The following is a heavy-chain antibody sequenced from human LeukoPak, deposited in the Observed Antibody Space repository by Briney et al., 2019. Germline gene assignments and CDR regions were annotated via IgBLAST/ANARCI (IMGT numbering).Heavy chain of an antibody. CDR3: ARAKKRSGRSRNFYLDV. J-gene: IGHJ6*03. V-gene: IGHV4-61*09. CDR1: GGSISSGDYY. CDR2: IYTSGTTT. D-gene: IGHD1-26*01. Sequence: SQTLSLTCTVSGGSISSGDYYWNWIRQPAGKGLEWIGHIYTSGTTTNSNPSLKSRVAISLDTSKNHFSLKLSSVTAADTAVYYCARAKKRSGRSRNFYLDVWGKGTTVTVSS.